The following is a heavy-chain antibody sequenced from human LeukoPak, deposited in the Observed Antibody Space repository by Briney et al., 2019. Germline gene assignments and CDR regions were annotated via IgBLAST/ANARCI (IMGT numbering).Heavy chain of an antibody. CDR3: AKENYGGNYYYYYGMDV. D-gene: IGHD4-23*01. CDR2: ISGSGGST. CDR1: GFTFSSYA. V-gene: IGHV3-23*01. Sequence: GGSLRLSCAASGFTFSSYAMSWVRQAPGKGLEWVSAISGSGGSTYYADSVKGRFTISRDNSKNTLYLQMNSLRAEDTAVYYCAKENYGGNYYYYYGMDVWGQGTTVIVSS. J-gene: IGHJ6*02.